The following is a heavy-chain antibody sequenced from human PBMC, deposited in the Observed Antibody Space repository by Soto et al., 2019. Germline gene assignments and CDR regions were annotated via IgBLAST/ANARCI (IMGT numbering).Heavy chain of an antibody. CDR1: GFTFSSYA. V-gene: IGHV3-23*01. CDR3: AKDRAVVVVAAAMFDY. J-gene: IGHJ4*02. Sequence: GSLRLSCAASGFTFSSYAMSWVRQAPGKGLEWVSAISGSGGSTYYADSVKGRFTLSRDNSKNTLYLQMNSLRAEDTAVYYCAKDRAVVVVAAAMFDYWGQGTLVTVSS. CDR2: ISGSGGST. D-gene: IGHD2-15*01.